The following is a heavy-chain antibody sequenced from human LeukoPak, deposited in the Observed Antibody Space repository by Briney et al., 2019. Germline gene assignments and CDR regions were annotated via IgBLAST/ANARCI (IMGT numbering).Heavy chain of an antibody. D-gene: IGHD6-19*01. CDR2: IY. CDR1: GGSITAYY. V-gene: IGHV4-59*01. J-gene: IGHJ6*03. CDR3: AGNSSGGYDFSYHYKDV. Sequence: KPSETLSLTCTVSGGSITAYYWNWIRQPPGKGLEWIGSIYNYNPSLKSRVTISVDTSKNQFSLKLSSVTAADTAIYYCAGNSSGGYDFSYHYKDVWGKGTTVTVSS.